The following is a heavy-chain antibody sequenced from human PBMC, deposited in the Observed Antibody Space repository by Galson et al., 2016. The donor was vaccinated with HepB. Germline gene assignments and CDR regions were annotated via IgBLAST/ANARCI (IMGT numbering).Heavy chain of an antibody. CDR3: ARERKLELDYYYYYGMDV. CDR2: INPSGGDT. D-gene: IGHD1-7*01. V-gene: IGHV1-46*03. Sequence: SVKVSCKASGYTFTSYYMHWVRQAPRQGLEWMGIINPSGGDTSYAQKFQGRVTMTRDTSTSTVYMELSSLRSEDTALYYCARERKLELDYYYYYGMDVWGQGTTVTVSS. J-gene: IGHJ6*02. CDR1: GYTFTSYY.